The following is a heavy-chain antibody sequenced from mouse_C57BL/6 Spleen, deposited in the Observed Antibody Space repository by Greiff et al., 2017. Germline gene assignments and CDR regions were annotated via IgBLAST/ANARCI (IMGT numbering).Heavy chain of an antibody. J-gene: IGHJ2*01. Sequence: QVQLQQPGAELVRPGSSVKLSCKASGYTFTSYWMHWVKQRPIQGLEWIGNIDPSDSETHYNQKFKDKATLTVDKSSSTAYMQLSSLTSEDSAVYYCARYYGSGAYFDYWGQGTTLTVSS. CDR3: ARYYGSGAYFDY. CDR1: GYTFTSYW. D-gene: IGHD1-1*01. CDR2: IDPSDSET. V-gene: IGHV1-52*01.